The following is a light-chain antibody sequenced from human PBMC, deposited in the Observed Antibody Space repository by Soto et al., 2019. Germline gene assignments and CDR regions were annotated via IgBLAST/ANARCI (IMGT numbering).Light chain of an antibody. CDR1: SSDVGNYNY. CDR2: DVT. V-gene: IGLV2-11*01. Sequence: QSVLTQPRSVSGSPGQSVTISCTGTSSDVGNYNYVSWYQQHPGKAPKVMIYDVTKRPSGAPDRFSGSKSGITASLTISGLQADDEADYYCCSYPGSHTWVFGGGTKLTVL. J-gene: IGLJ3*02. CDR3: CSYPGSHTWV.